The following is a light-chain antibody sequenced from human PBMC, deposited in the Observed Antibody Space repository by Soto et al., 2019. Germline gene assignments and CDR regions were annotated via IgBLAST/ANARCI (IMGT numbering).Light chain of an antibody. CDR3: QQRRIWPPLT. Sequence: EVVLTQSPATLSLSPGESATLSCRASQSVDIYLAWYQQKPGQAPRLLIYDAYNRATGIPARFSGSGSGTDFTLTISNLEPEDFAVYYCQQRRIWPPLTFGGGTKVEIK. CDR2: DAY. V-gene: IGKV3-11*01. CDR1: QSVDIY. J-gene: IGKJ4*01.